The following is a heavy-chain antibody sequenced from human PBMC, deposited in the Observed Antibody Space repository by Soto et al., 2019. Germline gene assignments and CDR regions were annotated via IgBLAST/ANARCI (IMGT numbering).Heavy chain of an antibody. J-gene: IGHJ3*02. CDR1: GFTFSSYW. Sequence: GGSLRLSCAASGFTFSSYWMSWVRQAPGKGLEWVANIKQDGSEKYYVDSVKGRFTISRDNAKNSLYLQMNSLRAEDTAVYYCALLRGYCSGGSCPQDAFDIWGKGTMVTVSS. V-gene: IGHV3-7*05. CDR3: ALLRGYCSGGSCPQDAFDI. CDR2: IKQDGSEK. D-gene: IGHD2-15*01.